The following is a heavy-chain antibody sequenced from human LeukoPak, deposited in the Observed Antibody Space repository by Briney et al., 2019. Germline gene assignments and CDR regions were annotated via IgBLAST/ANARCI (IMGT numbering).Heavy chain of an antibody. CDR3: AELGITMIGGV. D-gene: IGHD3-10*02. CDR2: ISGSGGST. Sequence: PGGSLILSCAAAGFTFRRYAMSWVRQAAGTVREWVSAISGSGGSTYYADSVKGRFTISRDNSKNTLYLQMNSLRAEDTAVYYCAELGITMIGGVWGKGTTVTISS. V-gene: IGHV3-23*01. J-gene: IGHJ6*04. CDR1: GFTFRRYA.